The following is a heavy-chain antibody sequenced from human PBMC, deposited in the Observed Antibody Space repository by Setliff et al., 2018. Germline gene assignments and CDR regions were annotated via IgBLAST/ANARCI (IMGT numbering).Heavy chain of an antibody. Sequence: GASVKVSCKTSGYSFIRYYMYWVRQAPGQGLEWMGLINVSGGSASYEQKFQGRVTMTRDTSTNTIYMEVASLISEDTAVYYCARWNGSGYFYYWGQGTWVTVSS. V-gene: IGHV1-46*01. CDR1: GYSFIRYY. CDR2: INVSGGSA. D-gene: IGHD3-3*01. CDR3: ARWNGSGYFYY. J-gene: IGHJ4*02.